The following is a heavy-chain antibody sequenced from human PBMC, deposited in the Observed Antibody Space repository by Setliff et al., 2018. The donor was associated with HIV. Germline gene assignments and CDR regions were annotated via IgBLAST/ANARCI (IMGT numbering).Heavy chain of an antibody. Sequence: GASVKVSCKASGYSFTSSGVSWVRQAPGQGLEWMGWINIRNGNTNYAQKFQGRVTMTRDTSLNTDYMEVRSLRSDDTGVYYCARVGVPFSSDRFFDNWGQGALVTVSS. CDR3: ARVGVPFSSDRFFDN. CDR2: INIRNGNT. J-gene: IGHJ4*02. V-gene: IGHV1-18*01. CDR1: GYSFTSSG. D-gene: IGHD6-19*01.